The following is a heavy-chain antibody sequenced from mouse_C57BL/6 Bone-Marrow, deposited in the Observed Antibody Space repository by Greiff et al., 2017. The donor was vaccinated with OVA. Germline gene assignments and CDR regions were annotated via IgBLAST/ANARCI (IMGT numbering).Heavy chain of an antibody. V-gene: IGHV1-80*01. D-gene: IGHD2-1*01. J-gene: IGHJ3*01. CDR1: GYAFSSYW. Sequence: QVQLKESGAELVKPGASVKISCKASGYAFSSYWMNWVKQRPGKGLEWIGQIYPGDGDTNYNGKFKGKATLTADKSSSTAYMQLSSLTSEDSAVYFCARGDYGNYDWFAYWGQGTLVTVSA. CDR3: ARGDYGNYDWFAY. CDR2: IYPGDGDT.